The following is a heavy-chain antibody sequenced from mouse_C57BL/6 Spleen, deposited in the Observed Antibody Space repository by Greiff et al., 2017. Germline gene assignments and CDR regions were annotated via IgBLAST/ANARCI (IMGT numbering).Heavy chain of an antibody. CDR2: ISNGGGST. CDR3: ARQEDYGSSYGLDY. V-gene: IGHV5-12*01. J-gene: IGHJ2*01. Sequence: EVMLVESGGGLVQPGGSLKLSCAASGFTFSDYYMYWVRQTPEKRLEWVAYISNGGGSTYYPDTVKGRFTISRDNAKNTLYLQMSRLKSEDTAMYYCARQEDYGSSYGLDYWGQGTTLTVSS. D-gene: IGHD1-1*01. CDR1: GFTFSDYY.